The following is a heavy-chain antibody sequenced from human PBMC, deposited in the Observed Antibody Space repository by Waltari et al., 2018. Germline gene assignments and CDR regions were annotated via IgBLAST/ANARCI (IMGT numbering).Heavy chain of an antibody. Sequence: QVQLRESGPGLVRSSETLSLTCTVSGHSVHNDFYWAWIRQPPGGGLEWIASIYHTGSSHYNSSLKSRVSISTDMSTKQFFLTLTHLTAADTAVYYCAEEGNTTAGLFDSWGQGTLVTVSS. V-gene: IGHV4-38-2*02. J-gene: IGHJ4*02. CDR3: AEEGNTTAGLFDS. CDR2: IYHTGSS. CDR1: GHSVHNDFY. D-gene: IGHD6-25*01.